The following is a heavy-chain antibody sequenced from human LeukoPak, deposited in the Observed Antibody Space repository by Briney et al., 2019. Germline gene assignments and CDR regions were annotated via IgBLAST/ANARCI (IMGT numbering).Heavy chain of an antibody. V-gene: IGHV3-66*04. D-gene: IGHD4-23*01. CDR2: IYSGGST. Sequence: PGGSLRLSCAVSGFTVSSNYMSWVRQAPGKGLEWVSVIYSGGSTYYADSVKGRFTISRDNSKNTLYLQMNSLRAEDTAVYYCARLSGNGWLDYWGQGTLVTVSS. CDR3: ARLSGNGWLDY. CDR1: GFTVSSNY. J-gene: IGHJ4*02.